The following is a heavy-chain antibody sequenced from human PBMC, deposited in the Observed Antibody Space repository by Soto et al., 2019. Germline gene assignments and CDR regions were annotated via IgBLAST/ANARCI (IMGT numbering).Heavy chain of an antibody. CDR1: GYTLTELS. CDR2: FNPEDGET. Sequence: ASVKVSCKVSGYTLTELSMHWVRQAPGKGLEWMGGFNPEDGETIYAQKFQGRVTMTRDTSTSTVYMELSSLRSEDTAVYYCARDSVPLGYYDSSGYYAPRNLPPDWGQGTLVTVSS. D-gene: IGHD3-22*01. CDR3: ARDSVPLGYYDSSGYYAPRNLPPD. J-gene: IGHJ4*02. V-gene: IGHV1-24*01.